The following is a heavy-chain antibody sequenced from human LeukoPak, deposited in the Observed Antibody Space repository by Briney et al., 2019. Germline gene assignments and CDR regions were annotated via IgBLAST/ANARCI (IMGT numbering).Heavy chain of an antibody. Sequence: GRSLRLSCAASGFTFSSYAMHWVRQAPGKGLEWVAVISYDGSNKYYADSVKGRFTISRDNSKNTLYLQMNSLRAEDTAVYYCAKDRSLLSPWYFDYWGQGTLVTVSS. J-gene: IGHJ4*02. CDR2: ISYDGSNK. V-gene: IGHV3-30-3*01. CDR1: GFTFSSYA. D-gene: IGHD2-15*01. CDR3: AKDRSLLSPWYFDY.